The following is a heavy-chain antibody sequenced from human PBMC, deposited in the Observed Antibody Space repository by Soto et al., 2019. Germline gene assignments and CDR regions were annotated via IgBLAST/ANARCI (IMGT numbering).Heavy chain of an antibody. CDR1: GYTFTSYG. J-gene: IGHJ5*02. V-gene: IGHV1-18*01. CDR3: ARGRVGYYDSSGYYYGWFDP. CDR2: ISAYNGNT. D-gene: IGHD3-22*01. Sequence: QVQLVQSGAEVKKPGASVKVSCKASGYTFTSYGISWVRQAPGQGLEWMGWISAYNGNTNYAQKLQGRVTITADESTSTAYMELSSLRSEDTAVYYCARGRVGYYDSSGYYYGWFDPWGQGTLVTVSS.